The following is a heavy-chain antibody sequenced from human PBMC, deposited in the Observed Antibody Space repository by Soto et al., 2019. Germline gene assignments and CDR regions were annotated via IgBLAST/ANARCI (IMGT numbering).Heavy chain of an antibody. Sequence: QVQLVQSGAEVKKPGASVKVSCKASGYTFTSYGISWVRQAPGQGLEWMGWISAYNGNTNYAQKLQGRVTMTTDTSTSTAYMELRSLRSDDTAVYYCARVADDYGDYGIFSPLGGSDYWGQGTLVTVSS. J-gene: IGHJ4*02. CDR1: GYTFTSYG. CDR3: ARVADDYGDYGIFSPLGGSDY. CDR2: ISAYNGNT. V-gene: IGHV1-18*01. D-gene: IGHD4-17*01.